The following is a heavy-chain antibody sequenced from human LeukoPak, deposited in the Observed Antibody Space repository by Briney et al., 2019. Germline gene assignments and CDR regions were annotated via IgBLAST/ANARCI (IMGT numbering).Heavy chain of an antibody. Sequence: GGSLRLSCAASGFTFSSYGIHWVRQAPGKGLEWVAFMRYDGSNKYYADSVKGRFTISRDNSKNTLYLQMNSLRAEDTAVYYCAKDATMVRGVADFIDYWGQGTLVTVSS. CDR2: MRYDGSNK. J-gene: IGHJ4*02. CDR3: AKDATMVRGVADFIDY. D-gene: IGHD3-10*01. V-gene: IGHV3-30*02. CDR1: GFTFSSYG.